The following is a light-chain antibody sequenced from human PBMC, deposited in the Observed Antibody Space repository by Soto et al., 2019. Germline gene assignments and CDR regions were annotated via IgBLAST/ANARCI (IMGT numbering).Light chain of an antibody. CDR1: QSVNSH. CDR2: GAS. J-gene: IGKJ2*01. V-gene: IGKV3-15*01. CDR3: QQYDDWPPYT. Sequence: EIVMTQSPATLSVSPGERATLSCRASQSVNSHLAWYQHRPGQTPMLLIYGASTRATGIPDRFSGSGSGTAVTLNIGSLQSEDFAVYYCQQYDDWPPYTFGQGTKLQIK.